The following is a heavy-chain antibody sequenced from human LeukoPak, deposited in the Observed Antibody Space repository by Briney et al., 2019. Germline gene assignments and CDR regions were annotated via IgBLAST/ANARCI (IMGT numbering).Heavy chain of an antibody. CDR1: GGTFSSYA. Sequence: ASVKVSCKASGGTFSSYAISWVRQAPGQGLEWMGGIIPIFGTANYAQKFQGRVTITADESTSTAYMELSSLRSEDTAVYYCAESSGYDEGYGMDVWGKGTTVTVSS. D-gene: IGHD5-12*01. CDR3: AESSGYDEGYGMDV. V-gene: IGHV1-69*01. CDR2: IIPIFGTA. J-gene: IGHJ6*04.